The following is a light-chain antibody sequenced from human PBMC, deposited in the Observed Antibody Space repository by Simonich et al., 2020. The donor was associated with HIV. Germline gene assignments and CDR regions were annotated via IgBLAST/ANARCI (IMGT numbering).Light chain of an antibody. J-gene: IGKJ2*01. V-gene: IGKV3-20*01. Sequence: EIVLTQSPATLSLSPGESATLPCRASQSFSSYLAWYQQKPGQAPRLLICDASSRATGTPDRFSGSGSGTDFTLTISRLEPEDFAVYYCQQYGSSPPYTFGQGTKLEIK. CDR3: QQYGSSPPYT. CDR1: QSFSSY. CDR2: DAS.